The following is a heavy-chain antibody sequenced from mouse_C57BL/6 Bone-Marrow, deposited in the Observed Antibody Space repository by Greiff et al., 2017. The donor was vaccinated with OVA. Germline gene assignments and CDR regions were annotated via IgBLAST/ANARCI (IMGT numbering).Heavy chain of an antibody. CDR1: GYTFTDHT. Sequence: LVESDAELVKPGASVKISCKVSGYTFTDHTIHWMKQRPEQGLEWIGYIYPRDGSTKYNEKFKGKATLTADKSSSTAYMQLNSLTSEDSAVYFCAGILLRFLGGFAYWGQGTLVTVSA. CDR2: IYPRDGST. D-gene: IGHD1-1*01. V-gene: IGHV1-78*01. J-gene: IGHJ3*01. CDR3: AGILLRFLGGFAY.